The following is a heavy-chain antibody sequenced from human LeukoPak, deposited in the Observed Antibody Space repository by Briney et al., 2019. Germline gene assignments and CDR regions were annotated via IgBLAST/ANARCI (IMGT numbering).Heavy chain of an antibody. CDR1: GFTFSTYS. Sequence: GGSLRLSCAASGFTFSTYSMNWVRQAPGKGLEWISYISSSSSTIYYADSVKGRFTISRDNAKNSLYLQMNSLRAEDTAVYYCAKDKNWNVCDYWGRGTLVTVSS. J-gene: IGHJ4*02. D-gene: IGHD1-1*01. CDR2: ISSSSSTI. V-gene: IGHV3-48*01. CDR3: AKDKNWNVCDY.